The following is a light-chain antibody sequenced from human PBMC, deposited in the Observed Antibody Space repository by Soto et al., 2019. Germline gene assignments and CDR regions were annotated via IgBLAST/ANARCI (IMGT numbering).Light chain of an antibody. CDR2: DAS. J-gene: IGKJ5*01. CDR3: QQYENLPT. Sequence: DIQMTQSPSSLSASVGDRVTITCQASQIINNYLYWYQQKPGRAPKLLIDDASNLEAGVPSRFRGSGSGTDFTFTISRLQPEDIATYYCQQYENLPTFGQGTRLEIK. V-gene: IGKV1-33*01. CDR1: QIINNY.